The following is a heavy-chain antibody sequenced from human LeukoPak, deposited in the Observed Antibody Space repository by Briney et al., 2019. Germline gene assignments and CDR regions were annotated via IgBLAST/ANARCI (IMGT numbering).Heavy chain of an antibody. J-gene: IGHJ6*03. CDR1: GGSISNYY. D-gene: IGHD3-10*01. CDR3: ARQLSKKSRLLWFGEPPSNYYYYMDV. CDR2: IYYSGST. V-gene: IGHV4-59*08. Sequence: SETLSLTCTVSGGSISNYYWSWIRQPPGKGLEWIGYIYYSGSTNYNPSLKSRVTISVDTSKNQFSLKLSPVTAADTAVYYCARQLSKKSRLLWFGEPPSNYYYYMDVWGKGTTVTVSS.